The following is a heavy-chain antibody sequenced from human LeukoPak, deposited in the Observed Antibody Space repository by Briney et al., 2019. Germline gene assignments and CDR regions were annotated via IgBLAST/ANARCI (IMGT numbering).Heavy chain of an antibody. V-gene: IGHV3-23*01. J-gene: IGHJ4*02. CDR1: GFTFRIYA. D-gene: IGHD3-22*01. CDR3: AKRVDSSGYYYPPYFDY. CDR2: ISDSGGSR. Sequence: GGSLRLSCAASGFTFRIYAMSWVRQAPGKGPEWVSVISDSGGSRYHADSVKGRFTISRDNSKNTLYLQMNSLRAEDTAVYYCAKRVDSSGYYYPPYFDYWGQGTLVTISS.